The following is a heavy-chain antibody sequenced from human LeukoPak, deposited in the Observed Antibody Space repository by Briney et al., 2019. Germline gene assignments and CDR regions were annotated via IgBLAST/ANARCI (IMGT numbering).Heavy chain of an antibody. Sequence: GGSLRLSGAASGFPFSSYSMNWVRQAPGKGLEWVSSISSSSSYIYYADSVKGRFTISRDNAKNSLYLQMNSLRAEDTAVYYCAGFYDSSGYLFDYWGQGTLVTVSS. V-gene: IGHV3-21*01. CDR3: AGFYDSSGYLFDY. CDR1: GFPFSSYS. D-gene: IGHD3-22*01. CDR2: ISSSSSYI. J-gene: IGHJ4*02.